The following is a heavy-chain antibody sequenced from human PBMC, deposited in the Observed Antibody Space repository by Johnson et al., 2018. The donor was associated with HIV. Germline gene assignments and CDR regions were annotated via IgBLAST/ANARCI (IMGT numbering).Heavy chain of an antibody. D-gene: IGHD3-16*01. V-gene: IGHV3-7*04. CDR2: IKQDGSEK. CDR3: AREAVTLRGWGHVFDI. Sequence: VQLVESGGGVVQPGRSLRLSCAASGFTFSSYWMTWVRQAPGKGLEWVANIKQDGSEKHYLDSVKGRFLISRAHAKNSLYLKRNRLRAGDTAVYYCAREAVTLRGWGHVFDIWGQGTMVTVSS. CDR1: GFTFSSYW. J-gene: IGHJ3*02.